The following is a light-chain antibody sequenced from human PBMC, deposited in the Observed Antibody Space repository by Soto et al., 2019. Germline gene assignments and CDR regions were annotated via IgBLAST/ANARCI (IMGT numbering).Light chain of an antibody. V-gene: IGKV1-33*01. CDR1: QDISNY. CDR3: QQYDNLPPGT. CDR2: DAS. Sequence: DIQMTQSPSSLSASVGDRVTITCQASQDISNYLNWYQQKPGKAPKLLIYDASNLETGVPSRFSGSGSGTDFTFTISSLQPEDIATYYCQQYDNLPPGTFGHGTRLEIK. J-gene: IGKJ5*01.